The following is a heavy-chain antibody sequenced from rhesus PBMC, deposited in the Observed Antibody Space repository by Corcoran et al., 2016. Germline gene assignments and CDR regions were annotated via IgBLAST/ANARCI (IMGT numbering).Heavy chain of an antibody. V-gene: IGHV3S26*01. D-gene: IGHD6-31*01. CDR2: ISESGGTI. J-gene: IGHJ4*01. Sequence: DVQLVESGGGLVKPGGSLRLSCVASGFTFSSYVMHWVRQAPGMGLEWVSVISESGGTIYYADSVKGRFTISKDNAKNSLFLQMNSLRAEDTAVYYCTRAYSSGWYYFDYWGQGVLVTVSS. CDR3: TRAYSSGWYYFDY. CDR1: GFTFSSYV.